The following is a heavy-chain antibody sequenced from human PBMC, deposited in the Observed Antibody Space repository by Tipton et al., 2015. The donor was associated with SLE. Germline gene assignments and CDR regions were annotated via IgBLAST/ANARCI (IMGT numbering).Heavy chain of an antibody. V-gene: IGHV3-7*01. D-gene: IGHD7-27*01. CDR1: GFTFSSYW. CDR2: IKQDGSEM. CDR3: ARNRPVSNWGLGYFDY. Sequence: SLRLSCAASGFTFSSYWMSWVRQAPGKGPEWVANIKQDGSEMYYVDSVKGRFTISRDNAKNSLYLHMNSLRVEDTAVYYCARNRPVSNWGLGYFDYWGQGTLVTVSS. J-gene: IGHJ4*02.